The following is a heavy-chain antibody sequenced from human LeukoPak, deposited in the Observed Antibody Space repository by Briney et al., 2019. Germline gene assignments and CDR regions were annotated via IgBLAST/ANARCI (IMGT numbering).Heavy chain of an antibody. V-gene: IGHV3-30-3*01. CDR3: AKDASKIQPVDY. Sequence: QPGGSLRLSCAASGFTFSSYAIHWVRQAPGKGLEWVAIISFDGGNRFYADSVKGRFTISRDNSKNTVYLQMSSLRPEDTAVYYCAKDASKIQPVDYWGQGTLVSVSS. CDR2: ISFDGGNR. CDR1: GFTFSSYA. J-gene: IGHJ4*02. D-gene: IGHD2-2*01.